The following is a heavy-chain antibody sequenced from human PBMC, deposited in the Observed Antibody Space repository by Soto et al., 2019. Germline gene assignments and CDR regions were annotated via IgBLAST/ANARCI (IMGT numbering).Heavy chain of an antibody. CDR3: ARGGGYSYGYVRKLDY. CDR2: INPSGGST. Sequence: GASVKVSCKASGYTFTSYYMHWVRQAPGQGLEWMGIINPSGGSTSYAQKFQGRVTMTRDTSTSTVYMELSSLRSEDTAVYYCARGGGYSYGYVRKLDYWGQGTVVTVSS. D-gene: IGHD5-18*01. CDR1: GYTFTSYY. V-gene: IGHV1-46*01. J-gene: IGHJ4*02.